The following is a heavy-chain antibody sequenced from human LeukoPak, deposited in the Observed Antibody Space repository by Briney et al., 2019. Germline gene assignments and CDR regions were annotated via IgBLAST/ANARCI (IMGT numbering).Heavy chain of an antibody. CDR1: GFTFSSYA. Sequence: GGSLRLSCAASGFTFSSYAMSWVRQAPGKGLEWVSAISGSGGSTYYADSVKGRFTISRDNSKNTLSLQMNRLRAEDTAVYYCAKGFNSGSSIRSFDYWGQGTLVTVSS. J-gene: IGHJ4*02. V-gene: IGHV3-23*01. CDR3: AKGFNSGSSIRSFDY. CDR2: ISGSGGST. D-gene: IGHD3-10*01.